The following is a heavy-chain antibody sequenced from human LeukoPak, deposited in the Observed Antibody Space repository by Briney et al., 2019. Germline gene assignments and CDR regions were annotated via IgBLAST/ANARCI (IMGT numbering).Heavy chain of an antibody. CDR2: IIPIFGTA. D-gene: IGHD2-2*01. CDR3: AREDIVVVPAARLYYYYYGMDV. CDR1: GGTFSSYA. Sequence: SVKVSCKASGGTFSSYAISWVRQAPGQGLEWMGGIIPIFGTANYAQKFQGRVTITADESTSTAYMELSSLRSEDTAVYYCAREDIVVVPAARLYYYYYGMDVWGQGTTVTVSS. V-gene: IGHV1-69*13. J-gene: IGHJ6*02.